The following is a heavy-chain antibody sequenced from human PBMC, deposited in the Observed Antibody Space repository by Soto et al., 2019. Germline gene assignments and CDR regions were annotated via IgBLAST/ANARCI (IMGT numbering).Heavy chain of an antibody. Sequence: QVQLQELGPGLVKPSGTLSLTCAVSSGSISSSNWWSWVRQPPGKGLEWIGEIYHSGSTNYNPSLKSRVTISVDKSKNQFSLKLSSVTAAVTAVYYCARAGHDYSNYWFDPWGQGTLVTVSS. CDR2: IYHSGST. J-gene: IGHJ5*02. CDR1: SGSISSSNW. V-gene: IGHV4-4*02. CDR3: ARAGHDYSNYWFDP. D-gene: IGHD4-4*01.